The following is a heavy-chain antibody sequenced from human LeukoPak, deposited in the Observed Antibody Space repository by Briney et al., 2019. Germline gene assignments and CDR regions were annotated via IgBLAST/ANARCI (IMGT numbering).Heavy chain of an antibody. V-gene: IGHV1-18*01. CDR2: ISAYNGNT. CDR3: ARARGGESAMYYMDV. D-gene: IGHD3-10*01. Sequence: AAVKVSCKASGYTFTNYGLSLVRQAPGQGLEWMGWISAYNGNTNYAQKLQGRVTMTTDTSTSTAYMELRSLRSDDTAVYYCARARGGESAMYYMDVWGKGTTVTVSS. CDR1: GYTFTNYG. J-gene: IGHJ6*03.